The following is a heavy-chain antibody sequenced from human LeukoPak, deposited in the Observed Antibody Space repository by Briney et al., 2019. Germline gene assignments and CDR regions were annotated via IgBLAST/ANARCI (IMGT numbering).Heavy chain of an antibody. J-gene: IGHJ4*02. CDR3: ARVVAVAGTSIGYLDY. Sequence: VASVKVSCKASGGTFSSYAISWVRQAPGQGLEWIGRIIPILGIANYAQKFQGRVTITADKSTSTAYMELSSLRSEDTAVYYCARVVAVAGTSIGYLDYWGQGTLVTVSS. CDR2: IIPILGIA. CDR1: GGTFSSYA. D-gene: IGHD6-19*01. V-gene: IGHV1-69*04.